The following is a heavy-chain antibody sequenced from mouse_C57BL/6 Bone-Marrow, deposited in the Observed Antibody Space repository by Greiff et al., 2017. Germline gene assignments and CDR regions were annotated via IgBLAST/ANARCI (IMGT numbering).Heavy chain of an antibody. Sequence: EVQLQQSGAELVRPGASVKLSCTASGFNITDDYMHWVKQRPGQGLEWIGWIDPENGDAEYASKFQGKATITVDTSSNPAYLQLSSLTSEDTAVYYCTRIAYWSRGNLVTVSA. CDR1: GFNITDDY. CDR3: TRIAY. V-gene: IGHV14-4*01. J-gene: IGHJ3*01. CDR2: IDPENGDA.